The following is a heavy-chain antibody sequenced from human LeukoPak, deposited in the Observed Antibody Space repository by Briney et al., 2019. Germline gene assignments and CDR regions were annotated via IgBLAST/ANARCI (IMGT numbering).Heavy chain of an antibody. Sequence: GGSLRLSCAASGFTFSSYAVSWVRQAPGKGLEWVSAISGSGGSTYYADSVKGRFTISRDNSKNTLYLQMNSLRAEDTAVYYCAKISDSSGYYFYFDYWGQGTLVTVSS. CDR2: ISGSGGST. D-gene: IGHD3-22*01. CDR1: GFTFSSYA. CDR3: AKISDSSGYYFYFDY. J-gene: IGHJ4*02. V-gene: IGHV3-23*01.